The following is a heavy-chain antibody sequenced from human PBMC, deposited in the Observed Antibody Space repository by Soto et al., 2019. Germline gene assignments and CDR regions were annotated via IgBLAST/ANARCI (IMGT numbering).Heavy chain of an antibody. CDR1: GGSISSGGYY. CDR3: ARQPSDTAAFDI. J-gene: IGHJ3*02. CDR2: IFYSGIT. Sequence: SETLSLTCAVSGGSISSGGYYWSWIRQPPGKGLEWIGDIFYSGITNYNPSLKSRITISVDTSENQFSLTLTSVSAADTAVYYCARQPSDTAAFDIWGQGTMVTVSS. V-gene: IGHV4-61*08. D-gene: IGHD4-17*01.